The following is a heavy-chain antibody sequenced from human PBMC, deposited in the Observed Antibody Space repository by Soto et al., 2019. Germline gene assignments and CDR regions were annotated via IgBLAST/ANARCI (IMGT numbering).Heavy chain of an antibody. J-gene: IGHJ4*02. CDR1: GFTFSSYG. CDR2: IWYDGSNK. D-gene: IGHD3-10*01. CDR3: ARYGSSDEGYFDY. Sequence: QVQLVESGGGVVQPGRSPRLSCAASGFTFSSYGMHWVRQAPGKGLEWVAVIWYDGSNKYYADSVKGRFTISRDNSKNTLYLQMNSLRAEDTAVYYCARYGSSDEGYFDYWGQGTLVTVSS. V-gene: IGHV3-33*01.